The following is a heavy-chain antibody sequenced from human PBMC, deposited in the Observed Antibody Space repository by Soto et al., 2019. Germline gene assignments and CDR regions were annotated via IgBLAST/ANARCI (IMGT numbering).Heavy chain of an antibody. J-gene: IGHJ6*01. CDR2: IYYSGST. V-gene: IGHV4-39*01. CDR3: ERQGTRDYDSSGYSYHYYYGMDV. D-gene: IGHD3-22*01. CDR1: GRSISSSSYY. Sequence: PWGTLSLTCTVSGRSISSSSYYWGWIRQPPGKGLEWIGSIYYSGSTYYNPSLKSRVTISVDTSKNQFSLKLSSVTAADTAVYYCERQGTRDYDSSGYSYHYYYGMDVWGQGLTVT.